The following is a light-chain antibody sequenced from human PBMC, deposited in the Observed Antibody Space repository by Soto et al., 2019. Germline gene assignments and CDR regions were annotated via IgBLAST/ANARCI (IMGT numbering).Light chain of an antibody. CDR1: QSVSSN. Sequence: EIVMTQSPATLSVSPGERASLSCRASQSVSSNLAWYQQKHGQAPRLLIYDASTRATGIPARFSGSGSGTEFTLTISRLQSEDFAVYYCQQYSNSPRTFGQGTKVEIK. CDR2: DAS. CDR3: QQYSNSPRT. J-gene: IGKJ1*01. V-gene: IGKV3-15*01.